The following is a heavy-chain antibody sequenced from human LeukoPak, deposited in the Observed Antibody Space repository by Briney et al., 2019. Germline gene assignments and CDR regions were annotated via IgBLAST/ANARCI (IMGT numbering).Heavy chain of an antibody. J-gene: IGHJ4*02. CDR1: GFTFGNYA. CDR3: TSSYQWEPSDY. D-gene: IGHD1-26*01. CDR2: IRSKAYGGTT. V-gene: IGHV3-49*03. Sequence: GGSLRLSCTASGFTFGNYAMSWFRQAPGKGLEWVGFIRSKAYGGTTEYAASVKGRFAISRDDSKSIAYLQMNSLKTEDTAVYYCTSSYQWEPSDYWGQGTLVTVSS.